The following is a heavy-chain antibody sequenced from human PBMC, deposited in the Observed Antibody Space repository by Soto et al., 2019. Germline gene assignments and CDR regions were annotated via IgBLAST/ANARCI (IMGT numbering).Heavy chain of an antibody. CDR2: INPNSGGT. CDR3: TRDPYSNYFDF. J-gene: IGHJ4*02. Sequence: ASVKVSCKASGYTFTGYYMHWVRQAPGQGLEWMGWINPNSGGTNFARKFKGRVTMTRDTSISTAYMELSRLRSDDTAVYYCTRDPYSNYFDFWGQGTLVTVSS. CDR1: GYTFTGYY. D-gene: IGHD4-4*01. V-gene: IGHV1-2*02.